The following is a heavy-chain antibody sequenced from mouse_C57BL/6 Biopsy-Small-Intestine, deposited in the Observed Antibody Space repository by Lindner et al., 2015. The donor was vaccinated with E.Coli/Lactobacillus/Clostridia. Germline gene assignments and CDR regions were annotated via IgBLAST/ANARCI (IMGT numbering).Heavy chain of an antibody. Sequence: SVKVSCKASGYTFTGQYIHWVRQAPGQGLEWMAWINPDSGGTNYAQEFQGRITVTRDTSISTAYMEFSSLRSDDTAVYYCVRDLTTSALDTTAWGQGTLVTVSS. CDR1: GYTFTGQY. J-gene: IGHJ4*01. D-gene: IGHD5-1-1*01. CDR3: VRDLTTSALDTTA. CDR2: INPDSGGT. V-gene: IGHV1-66*01.